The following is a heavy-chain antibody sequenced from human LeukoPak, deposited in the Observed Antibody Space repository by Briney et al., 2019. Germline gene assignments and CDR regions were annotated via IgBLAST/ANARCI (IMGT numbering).Heavy chain of an antibody. CDR3: AGGTYYDSRGLDY. V-gene: IGHV3-33*01. Sequence: GGSLRLSCAASGFTFSSYGMHWVRQAPGKGLEWVAVIWYDGSNKNYEDSVKGRFTISRDNSKNTLYLQMNSLRAEDTAVYYCAGGTYYDSRGLDYWGQGTLVTVSS. D-gene: IGHD3-22*01. CDR1: GFTFSSYG. CDR2: IWYDGSNK. J-gene: IGHJ4*02.